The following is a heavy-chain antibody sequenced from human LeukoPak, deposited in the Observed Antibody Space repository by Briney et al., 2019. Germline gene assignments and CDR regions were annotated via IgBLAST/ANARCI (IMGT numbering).Heavy chain of an antibody. CDR2: ISSGSSYI. D-gene: IGHD1-26*01. J-gene: IGHJ4*02. CDR1: GFTFSSYT. Sequence: GGSLRLSCAVSGFTFSSYTLNWVRQAPGKGLEWVSSISSGSSYIYYADSVKGRFTISRDNAKNSLFLQLNSLRAEDTAVYYCASGSSYYSFDFWGQGALVTVPS. V-gene: IGHV3-21*01. CDR3: ASGSSYYSFDF.